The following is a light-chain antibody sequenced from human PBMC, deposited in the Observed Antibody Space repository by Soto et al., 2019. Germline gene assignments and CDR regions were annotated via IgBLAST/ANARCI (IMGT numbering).Light chain of an antibody. CDR2: GAS. V-gene: IGKV3-15*01. Sequence: EIVMTQSPATLSVSPGERATLSCRASQSVNSNLVWFQQKPGQAPRLLIYGASTRATGIPGRFSGSGFETEFTLTISSLQSEDFAVYYCQQYNNWLWTFGQGTKVEIK. CDR3: QQYNNWLWT. CDR1: QSVNSN. J-gene: IGKJ1*01.